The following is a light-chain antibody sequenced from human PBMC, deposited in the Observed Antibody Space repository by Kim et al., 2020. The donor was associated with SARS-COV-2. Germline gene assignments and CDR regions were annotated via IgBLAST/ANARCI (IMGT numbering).Light chain of an antibody. CDR1: QSLSNAY. CDR2: DAF. V-gene: IGKV3-20*01. Sequence: PGERASLSCRASQSLSNAYLAWYQQKPGQAPRLLIYDAFRRATGIPDRFSGSGSGTGFTLTISRLEPEDFAVYYCQQYGDSPTFGGGTKVDIK. CDR3: QQYGDSPT. J-gene: IGKJ4*01.